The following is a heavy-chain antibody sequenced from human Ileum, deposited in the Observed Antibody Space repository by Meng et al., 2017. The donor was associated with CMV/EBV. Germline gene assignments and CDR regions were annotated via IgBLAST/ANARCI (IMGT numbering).Heavy chain of an antibody. Sequence: SGDSIRTNVHYWGWIRQSPGKGLEWIATVSYTGSTYYNPSLRSRVTISVDTSKNQFSLTLSSVTAADTAIYYCVRDGRATSRTAIDYWGPGTLVTVSS. D-gene: IGHD1-1*01. CDR2: VSYTGST. CDR1: GDSIRTNVHY. CDR3: VRDGRATSRTAIDY. J-gene: IGHJ4*02. V-gene: IGHV4-39*07.